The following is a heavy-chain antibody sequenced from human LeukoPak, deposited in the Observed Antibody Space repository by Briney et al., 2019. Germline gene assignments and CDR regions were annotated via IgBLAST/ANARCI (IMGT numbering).Heavy chain of an antibody. D-gene: IGHD2-15*01. CDR2: ISSSSSYI. CDR1: GFTFSSYS. CDR3: ARGLVVVAATGWFDP. J-gene: IGHJ5*02. Sequence: GGSLRPSCAASGFTFSSYSMNWVRQAPGKGLEWVSSISSSSSYIYYADSVKGRFTISRDNAKNSLYLQMNSLRAEDTAVYYCARGLVVVAATGWFDPWGQGTLVTVSS. V-gene: IGHV3-21*01.